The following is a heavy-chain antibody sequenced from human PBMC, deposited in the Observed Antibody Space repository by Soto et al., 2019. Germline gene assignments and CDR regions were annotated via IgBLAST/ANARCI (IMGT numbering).Heavy chain of an antibody. V-gene: IGHV4-59*08. CDR2: MYDSGST. J-gene: IGHJ6*02. CDR1: GGSISSSY. Sequence: PSETLSLTCTVSGGSISSSYWSWIRQPPGKGLEWIGYMYDSGSTNYNPSLRSRVTISVDTSKNQFSLKLSSVTAADTAVYYCRRSSRYSTDVWGQGTTVTVSS. D-gene: IGHD6-13*01. CDR3: RRSSRYSTDV.